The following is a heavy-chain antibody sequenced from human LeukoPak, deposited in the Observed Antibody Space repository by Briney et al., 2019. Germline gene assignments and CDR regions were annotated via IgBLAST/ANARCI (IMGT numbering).Heavy chain of an antibody. CDR1: GFTVSSNY. D-gene: IGHD6-13*01. CDR2: IYKDGNT. Sequence: QAGGSLRLSCAASGFTVSSNYMSWVRQAPGKGLEWVSVIYKDGNTYHTDSVKGRFTISRDNSKNTLYLQMNSLRAEDTAVYYCAKDQIAIAAAGTLDYWGQGTLVTVSS. J-gene: IGHJ4*02. V-gene: IGHV3-53*01. CDR3: AKDQIAIAAAGTLDY.